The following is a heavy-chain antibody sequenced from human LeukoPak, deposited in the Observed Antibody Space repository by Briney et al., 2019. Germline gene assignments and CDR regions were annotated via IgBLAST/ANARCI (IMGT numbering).Heavy chain of an antibody. V-gene: IGHV4-34*01. D-gene: IGHD1-1*01. CDR2: ISHTGNT. J-gene: IGHJ4*02. Sequence: SETLSLTCAVSDVSFTNYYWTWIRQSPGKGLEWLGEISHTGNTHYNPSLKSRVTVSVDISAGMSTTRVSLNLKSVTAADTAIYYCARGPGHSFKYWGQGTRVTVSS. CDR3: ARGPGHSFKY. CDR1: DVSFTNYY.